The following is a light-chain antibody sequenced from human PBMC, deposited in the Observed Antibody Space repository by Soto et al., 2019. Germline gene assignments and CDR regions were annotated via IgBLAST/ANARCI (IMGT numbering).Light chain of an antibody. V-gene: IGKV1-5*03. Sequence: DIQMTQSPSTLSASVGDRVTITRRASQNIRAWLAWYQQKPGKAPELLIYKASNLYSGVPSRFSGSASGTEFTLTISSLQPDDFAIYYCHQYNSYPWTFGQGTKVDIK. J-gene: IGKJ1*01. CDR2: KAS. CDR1: QNIRAW. CDR3: HQYNSYPWT.